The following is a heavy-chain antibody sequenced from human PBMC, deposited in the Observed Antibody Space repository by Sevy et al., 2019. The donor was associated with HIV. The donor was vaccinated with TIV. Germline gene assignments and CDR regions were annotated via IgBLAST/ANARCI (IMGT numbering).Heavy chain of an antibody. D-gene: IGHD1-26*01. J-gene: IGHJ4*02. Sequence: GGSLRLSCAVSGFTFSDYYMSWIRQAPGKGLEWVSDISSGSTYTKYADSVKGRFTISRDNAKNSLYLQMNSLRAEDTAVYYCARDLGGQGYWGQGTLVTVSS. CDR3: ARDLGGQGY. CDR2: ISSGSTYT. V-gene: IGHV3-11*06. CDR1: GFTFSDYY.